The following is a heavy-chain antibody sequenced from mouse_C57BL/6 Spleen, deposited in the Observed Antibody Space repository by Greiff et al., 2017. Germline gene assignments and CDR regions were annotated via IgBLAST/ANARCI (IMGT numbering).Heavy chain of an antibody. J-gene: IGHJ2*01. CDR3: ARREGLLRLPFDY. CDR1: GYAFSSSW. D-gene: IGHD3-2*02. Sequence: VQLQQSGPELVKPGASVKISCKASGYAFSSSWMNWVKQRPGKGLAGIGRIYPGDGDTNYNGKFKGKATLTAAKSSSTAYMQLSSLTSEDSAVYCCARREGLLRLPFDYWGQGTTLTVSS. V-gene: IGHV1-82*01. CDR2: IYPGDGDT.